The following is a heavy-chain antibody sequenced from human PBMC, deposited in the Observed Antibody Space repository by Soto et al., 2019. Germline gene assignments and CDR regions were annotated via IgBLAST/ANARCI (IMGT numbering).Heavy chain of an antibody. CDR1: GGSISSGGYY. Sequence: SETLSLTCTVSGGSISSGGYYWSWTRQRPGKGLEWIGYINYSGNTYYNPSLKSRLTISVDTSKNQFSLRLSSVTAADTAVYYCARERVISHGSSGYPTGWFDPWGQGTLVTVSS. J-gene: IGHJ5*02. CDR2: INYSGNT. CDR3: ARERVISHGSSGYPTGWFDP. V-gene: IGHV4-31*03. D-gene: IGHD3-22*01.